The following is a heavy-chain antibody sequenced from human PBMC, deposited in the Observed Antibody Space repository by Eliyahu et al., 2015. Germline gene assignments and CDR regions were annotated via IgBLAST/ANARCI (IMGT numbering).Heavy chain of an antibody. Sequence: QVQLQESGPGLVKPSEXLSLTCTVXXXSVXXXXYYWSWXRQPPGKGLEWIGYIYYSGSTNYNPSLKSRVTISVDTSKNQFSLKLSSVTAADTAVYYCARVPPYYYDSSGYAFDIWGQGTMVTVSS. CDR1: XXSVXXXXYY. V-gene: IGHV4-61*01. CDR3: ARVPPYYYDSSGYAFDI. CDR2: IYYSGST. D-gene: IGHD3-22*01. J-gene: IGHJ3*02.